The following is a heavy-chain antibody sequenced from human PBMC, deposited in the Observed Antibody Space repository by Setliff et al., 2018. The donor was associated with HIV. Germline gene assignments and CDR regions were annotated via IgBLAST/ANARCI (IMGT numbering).Heavy chain of an antibody. CDR1: GYSFTNHY. V-gene: IGHV1-46*01. D-gene: IGHD2-2*01. CDR3: ARDHCSSSGCYEYSYYGMDV. CDR2: INPTGGST. Sequence: GASVKVSCKPSGYSFTNHYMHWVRQAPGQGLEWMGVINPTGGSTRNTQKFRGRVAMTRDTSISTAYMEVSRLRSDDTAVYYCARDHCSSSGCYEYSYYGMDVWGQGTTVTVSS. J-gene: IGHJ6*02.